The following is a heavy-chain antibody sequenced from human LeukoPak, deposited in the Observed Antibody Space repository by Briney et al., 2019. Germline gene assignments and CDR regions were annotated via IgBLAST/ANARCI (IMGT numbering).Heavy chain of an antibody. D-gene: IGHD2-2*01. CDR2: IYYSGST. J-gene: IGHJ4*02. V-gene: IGHV4-31*03. CDR1: GGSISSGGYY. Sequence: PSETLSLTCTVSGGSISSGGYYWSWIRQHPGKGLEWIGYIYYSGSTYYNPSLKSRVTISVDTSKNQFSLKLSSVTAADTAVYYCARGPRTGWRVVVPAELDYWGQGTLVTVSS. CDR3: ARGPRTGWRVVVPAELDY.